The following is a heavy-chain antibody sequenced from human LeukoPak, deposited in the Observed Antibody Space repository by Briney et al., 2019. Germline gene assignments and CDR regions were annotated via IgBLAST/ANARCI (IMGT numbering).Heavy chain of an antibody. CDR3: ASGRVLSAVNY. D-gene: IGHD3-10*01. CDR1: GGSISSGGYS. Sequence: SETLSLTCAVSGGSISSGGYSWSWIRQPPGKGLEWIGYIYHSGSTYYNPSLKSRVTISVDRSKNQFSLKLSSVTAADTAVYYCASGRVLSAVNYWGQGTLVTVSS. V-gene: IGHV4-30-2*01. CDR2: IYHSGST. J-gene: IGHJ4*02.